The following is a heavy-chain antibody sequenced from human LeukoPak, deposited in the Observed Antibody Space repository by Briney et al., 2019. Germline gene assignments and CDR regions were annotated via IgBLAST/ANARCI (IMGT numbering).Heavy chain of an antibody. CDR1: GSTFGTSW. Sequence: GGSLRLSCAASGSTFGTSWMSWVRRVPGKGLEWVANIKPDGSVKYYVDSAKGRFTISRDNAKTSVFLQMNGLRVEDTAVYHCARAPNYFYFDDWGQGALVTVSS. D-gene: IGHD4/OR15-4a*01. CDR2: IKPDGSVK. CDR3: ARAPNYFYFDD. V-gene: IGHV3-7*01. J-gene: IGHJ4*02.